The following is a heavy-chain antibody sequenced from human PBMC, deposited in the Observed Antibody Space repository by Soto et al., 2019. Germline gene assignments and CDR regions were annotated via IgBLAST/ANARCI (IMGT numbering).Heavy chain of an antibody. J-gene: IGHJ6*02. CDR2: ISYDGTNK. D-gene: IGHD2-15*01. V-gene: IGHV3-30-3*01. Sequence: GGSLRLSCAASGFTFSSYAMHWVRQAPGKGLGWVAVISYDGTNKYYADSVKGRFTISRDNSKNTVYLQMNSLRAEDTAVYYCARDRYCRGGRCNDYYFGMDVWGQGTTVTSP. CDR3: ARDRYCRGGRCNDYYFGMDV. CDR1: GFTFSSYA.